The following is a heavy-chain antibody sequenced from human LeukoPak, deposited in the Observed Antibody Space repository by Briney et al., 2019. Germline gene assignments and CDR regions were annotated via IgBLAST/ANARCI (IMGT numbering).Heavy chain of an antibody. CDR2: IYYSGTT. J-gene: IGHJ4*02. CDR1: GGSISSYY. V-gene: IGHV4-59*01. CDR3: AGDRYGGNSGEFDY. D-gene: IGHD4-23*01. Sequence: SETLCLTCTVSGGSISSYYWSWIRQPPGKGLEWIGYIYYSGTTNYNPSLKSRVTISVDTSKNQFSLKLSSVTAADTAVYYCAGDRYGGNSGEFDYWGQGTLVTVSS.